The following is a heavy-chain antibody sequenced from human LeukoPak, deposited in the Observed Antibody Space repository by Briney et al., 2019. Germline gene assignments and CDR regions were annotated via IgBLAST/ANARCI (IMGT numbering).Heavy chain of an antibody. Sequence: RGPLRLSCAASGFTFSSYGMSWVRQAPGKGLECVSSISGSGGSIYYADSVKGRFTISRDNSKNTMYLQMNSLRGEDTAVYYCAKGIGATDYWGQGTLVTVSS. CDR2: ISGSGGSI. CDR3: AKGIGATDY. D-gene: IGHD5-12*01. J-gene: IGHJ4*02. V-gene: IGHV3-23*01. CDR1: GFTFSSYG.